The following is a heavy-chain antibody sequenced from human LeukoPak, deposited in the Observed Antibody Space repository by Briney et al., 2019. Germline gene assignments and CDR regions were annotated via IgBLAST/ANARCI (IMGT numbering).Heavy chain of an antibody. Sequence: SETLSLTCTVSGGSISSYYWSWIRQPAGKGLEWIGRIYTSGSTNYNPSLKSRGTMSVDKTKNQLPLKLSYVTAAGTALDCLVRTDYDNKWRVWWYFDLWGRGTLVTVSS. V-gene: IGHV4-4*07. CDR3: VRTDYDNKWRVWWYFDL. D-gene: IGHD3-22*01. CDR1: GGSISSYY. J-gene: IGHJ2*01. CDR2: IYTSGST.